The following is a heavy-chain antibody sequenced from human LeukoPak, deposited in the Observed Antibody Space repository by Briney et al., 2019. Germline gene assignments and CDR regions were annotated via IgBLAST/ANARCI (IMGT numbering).Heavy chain of an antibody. V-gene: IGHV1-2*02. CDR3: AREKPRGDFWSGRYYFDY. J-gene: IGHJ4*02. D-gene: IGHD3-3*01. CDR1: GYTFTGYY. CDR2: INPNSGGT. Sequence: ASVKVSCKASGYTFTGYYMHWVRQAPGQGLEWMGWINPNSGGTNYAQKFQGRVTMTRDTSISTAYMELISLRSDDTAVYYCAREKPRGDFWSGRYYFDYWGQGTLVTVSS.